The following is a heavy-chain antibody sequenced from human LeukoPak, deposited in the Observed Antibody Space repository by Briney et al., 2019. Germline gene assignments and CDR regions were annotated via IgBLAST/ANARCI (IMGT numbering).Heavy chain of an antibody. D-gene: IGHD6-6*01. J-gene: IGHJ3*02. V-gene: IGHV1-18*03. CDR3: ARGPVAALRTYAFDI. Sequence: ASVKVSCKASGYTFTSYGISWVRQAPGQGLEWMGWISAYNGNTNYAQKLQGRVTMTTDTSTSTAYMELRSLRSDDMAVYYCARGPVAALRTYAFDIWGQGTMVTVSS. CDR2: ISAYNGNT. CDR1: GYTFTSYG.